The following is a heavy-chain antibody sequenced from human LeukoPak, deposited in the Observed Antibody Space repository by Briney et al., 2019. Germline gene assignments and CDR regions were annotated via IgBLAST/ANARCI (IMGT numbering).Heavy chain of an antibody. J-gene: IGHJ5*02. CDR1: GYTLTELS. CDR3: ALGPLLWFGFDP. V-gene: IGHV1-24*01. Sequence: ASVKVSCKVSGYTLTELSMHWVRQAPGKGLEWMGGFDPEDGETIYAQKFQGRVTMTEDTSTDTAYMELSSLRSEDTAVYYCALGPLLWFGFDPWSQGTLVTVSS. D-gene: IGHD3-10*01. CDR2: FDPEDGET.